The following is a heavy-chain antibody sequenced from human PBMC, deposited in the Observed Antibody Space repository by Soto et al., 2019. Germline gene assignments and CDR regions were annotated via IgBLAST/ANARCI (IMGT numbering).Heavy chain of an antibody. CDR3: TAGSPFNY. CDR2: IKGKPDGGAT. Sequence: GWSLRLSCASSGFTFNTAWLTWVRQAPGKGLEWVGRIKGKPDGGATDYAALVEGRFMISRDDSQNTVFLQMNSLKTDDTAVYYCTAGSPFNYWGPGTLVTVSS. V-gene: IGHV3-15*01. J-gene: IGHJ4*02. CDR1: GFTFNTAW.